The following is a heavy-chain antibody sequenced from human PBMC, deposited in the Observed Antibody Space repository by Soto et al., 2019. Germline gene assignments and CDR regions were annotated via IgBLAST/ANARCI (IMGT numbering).Heavy chain of an antibody. Sequence: QVQLMQSGAEVKKPGASVKVSCKASGYTFTSYDINWVRQATGQGLEWMGWMNPNSGNTVYAQKFQGRVTMTRNTSISTPYMELSSLRSDDTAVYYCARSQERRGFDYWGQGTLVTVSS. CDR1: GYTFTSYD. CDR3: ARSQERRGFDY. J-gene: IGHJ4*02. V-gene: IGHV1-8*01. CDR2: MNPNSGNT. D-gene: IGHD2-15*01.